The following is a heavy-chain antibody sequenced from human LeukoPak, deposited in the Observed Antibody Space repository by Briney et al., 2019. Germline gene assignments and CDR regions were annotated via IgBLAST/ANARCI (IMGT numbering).Heavy chain of an antibody. V-gene: IGHV3-48*03. CDR1: GFTFSSYE. CDR3: ARDVPLGDYVWGSYIDY. Sequence: GGSLRPSCAASGFTFSSYEMNWVRQAPGKGLEWVSYISSSGSTIYYADSVKGRFTISRDNAKNSLYLQMNSLRAEDTAVYYCARDVPLGDYVWGSYIDYWGQGTLVTVSS. CDR2: ISSSGSTI. D-gene: IGHD3-16*01. J-gene: IGHJ4*02.